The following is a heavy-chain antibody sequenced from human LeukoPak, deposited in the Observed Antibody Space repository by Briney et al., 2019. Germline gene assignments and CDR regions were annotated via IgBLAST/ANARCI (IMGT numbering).Heavy chain of an antibody. CDR1: GFTFSTYI. CDR2: ISGSSGSM. Sequence: PGGSLRLSCAASGFTFSTYIMNWVRQAPGKGVEWVSSISGSSGSMYYADSVRGRFTISRDNAKNSLFLQMSSLRAEDTAVYYCACGDSNLFDPWGQGTLVTVSS. D-gene: IGHD4-17*01. CDR3: ACGDSNLFDP. V-gene: IGHV3-21*01. J-gene: IGHJ5*02.